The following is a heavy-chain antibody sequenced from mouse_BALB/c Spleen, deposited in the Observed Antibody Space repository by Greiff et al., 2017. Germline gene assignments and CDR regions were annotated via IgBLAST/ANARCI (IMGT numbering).Heavy chain of an antibody. CDR3: ARRGDWAHY. V-gene: IGHV1-54*01. Sequence: VQLQQSGAELVRPGTSVKVSCKASGYAFTNYLIEWVKQRPGQGLEWIGVINPGSGGTNYNEKFKGKATLTADKSSSTAYMQLSSLTSDDSAVYFCARRGDWAHYWGQGTTLTVSS. CDR2: INPGSGGT. J-gene: IGHJ2*01. D-gene: IGHD4-1*01. CDR1: GYAFTNYL.